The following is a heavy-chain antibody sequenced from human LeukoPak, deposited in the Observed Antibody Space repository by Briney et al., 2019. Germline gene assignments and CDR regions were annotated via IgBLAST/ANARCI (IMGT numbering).Heavy chain of an antibody. CDR2: INHSGST. CDR3: ARGTMTTVTYYFDY. D-gene: IGHD4-17*01. V-gene: IGHV4-34*01. CDR1: GGSFNGYY. J-gene: IGHJ4*02. Sequence: SETLSLTCAVYGGSFNGYYWSWIRHPPGKGREGSGEINHSGSTNYNPSLKSRLTISVDTSKNQFSLKLSSVTAADTAVYYCARGTMTTVTYYFDYWGQGTLVTVSS.